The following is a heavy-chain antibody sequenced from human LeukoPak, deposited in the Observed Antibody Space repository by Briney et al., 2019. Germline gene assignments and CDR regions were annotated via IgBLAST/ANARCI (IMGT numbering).Heavy chain of an antibody. CDR3: ARITCDTLGCPTVYNWIDP. CDR2: LYYSENT. Sequence: SETLSLTCTFSGGSTSSKSYYWAWIRQPPGKGLEWIASLYYSENTYYNPSLKSRVSISADTAKNQFFLKLNSVTAEDTAVYYCARITCDTLGCPTVYNWIDPWGPGTLVTVSS. J-gene: IGHJ5*02. V-gene: IGHV4-39*01. D-gene: IGHD1-20*01. CDR1: GGSTSSKSYY.